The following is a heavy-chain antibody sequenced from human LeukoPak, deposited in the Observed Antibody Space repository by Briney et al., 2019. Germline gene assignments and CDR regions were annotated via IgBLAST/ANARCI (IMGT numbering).Heavy chain of an antibody. CDR3: AGNNGMDV. CDR2: VNRDGSET. J-gene: IGHJ6*02. CDR1: GFALSSHW. Sequence: AGGSLRLSCAASGFALSSHWMTWVRQVPGRGPEWVANVNRDGSETYYLDSVKGRFTISKDNAKNSLYLQTNSLRAEDTALYHCAGNNGMDVWGQGTTVIVSS. V-gene: IGHV3-7*03.